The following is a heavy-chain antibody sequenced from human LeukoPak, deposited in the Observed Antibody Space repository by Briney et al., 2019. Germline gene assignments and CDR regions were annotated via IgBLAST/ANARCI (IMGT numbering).Heavy chain of an antibody. CDR1: GYIFSDYY. CDR2: INPNSGGT. V-gene: IGHV1-2*02. Sequence: EASVKVSCKASGYIFSDYYMHWVRQAPGQGLEWMGWINPNSGGTNYAQKFQGRVTMTGDTSISTAYMELSRLSSDDTAIYYCAGRPDTAIVPIFDYWGQGTLVTVSS. D-gene: IGHD5-18*01. J-gene: IGHJ4*02. CDR3: AGRPDTAIVPIFDY.